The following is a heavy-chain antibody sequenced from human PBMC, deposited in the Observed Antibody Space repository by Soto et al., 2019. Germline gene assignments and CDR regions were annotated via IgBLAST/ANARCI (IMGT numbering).Heavy chain of an antibody. Sequence: KPSETLSLTCTVSGGSVSSGSYYWSWIRQPPGKGLEWIGYIYYSGSTNYNPSLKSRVTISVDTSKNQFSLKLSSVTAADTAVYYCARGRITMIVVGLYYYYGMDVWGQGTTVTVSS. CDR3: ARGRITMIVVGLYYYYGMDV. CDR2: IYYSGST. V-gene: IGHV4-61*01. CDR1: GGSVSSGSYY. D-gene: IGHD3-22*01. J-gene: IGHJ6*02.